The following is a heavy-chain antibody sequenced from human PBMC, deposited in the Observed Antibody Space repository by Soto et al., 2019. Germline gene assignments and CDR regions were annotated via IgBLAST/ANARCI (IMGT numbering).Heavy chain of an antibody. Sequence: GSLRLSCAASGFTFNSYAMIWVRQAPGKGLEWVSAIGGSGSSTYYADSVKGRFTISRDNSKNTLYLQMNSLRAEDTAVYYCAKASYYYGSGSYYSFDYWGQGTLVSVSS. J-gene: IGHJ4*02. V-gene: IGHV3-23*01. CDR3: AKASYYYGSGSYYSFDY. CDR1: GFTFNSYA. D-gene: IGHD3-10*01. CDR2: IGGSGSST.